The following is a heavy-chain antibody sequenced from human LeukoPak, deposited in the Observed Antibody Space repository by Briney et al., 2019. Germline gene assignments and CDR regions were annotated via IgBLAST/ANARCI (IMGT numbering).Heavy chain of an antibody. D-gene: IGHD3-10*01. J-gene: IGHJ5*02. Sequence: GGSLRLSCAASGFTFSSYAMSWVRQAPGKGLEWVSTISGGSTYYTDSVKGRFTISRDNSKNTLYLQMNSLRAEDTAVYYCARNGGLWFGELLNWFDPWGQGTLVTVSS. V-gene: IGHV3-23*01. CDR1: GFTFSSYA. CDR3: ARNGGLWFGELLNWFDP. CDR2: ISGGST.